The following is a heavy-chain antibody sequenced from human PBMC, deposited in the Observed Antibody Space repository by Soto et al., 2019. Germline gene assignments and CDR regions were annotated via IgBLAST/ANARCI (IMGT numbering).Heavy chain of an antibody. V-gene: IGHV1-18*01. J-gene: IGHJ4*02. Sequence: SVKVSCKASGYTFTSYGISWVRQAPGQGLEWMGWISAYNGNTNYAQKLQGRVTMTTDTSTSTAYMELRSLRSDDTAVYYCARDLSTLAALLVDYWGQGTLVTVSS. CDR3: ARDLSTLAALLVDY. D-gene: IGHD6-6*01. CDR2: ISAYNGNT. CDR1: GYTFTSYG.